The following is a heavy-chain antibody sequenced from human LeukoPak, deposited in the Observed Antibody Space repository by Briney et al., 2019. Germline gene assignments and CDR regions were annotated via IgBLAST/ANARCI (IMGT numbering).Heavy chain of an antibody. CDR1: GGSFSGYY. J-gene: IGHJ4*02. D-gene: IGHD2-15*01. CDR2: INHSGST. V-gene: IGHV4-34*01. Sequence: SETLSLTCAVYGGSFSGYYWSWIRQPPGKGLEWIGEINHSGSTNYNPSLKSRVTISVDTSKSQFSLKLSSVTAADTAVYYCARACSGGSCYFNYWGQGTLVTVSS. CDR3: ARACSGGSCYFNY.